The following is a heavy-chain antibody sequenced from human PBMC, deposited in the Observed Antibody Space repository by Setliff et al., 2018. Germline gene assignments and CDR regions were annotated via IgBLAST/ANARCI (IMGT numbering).Heavy chain of an antibody. D-gene: IGHD1-1*01. CDR3: ARVSRQPPPVRAFDI. CDR2: IYTSWST. CDR1: DDSISSRHYY. V-gene: IGHV4-61*09. J-gene: IGHJ3*02. Sequence: SETLSLTCTVSDDSISSRHYYWSWIRQPAGKGLEWLGQIYTSWSTNYNPSLKGRATLSIDASKKQFSLKLTSVTAADTAVYYCARVSRQPPPVRAFDIWGQGTMVTVSS.